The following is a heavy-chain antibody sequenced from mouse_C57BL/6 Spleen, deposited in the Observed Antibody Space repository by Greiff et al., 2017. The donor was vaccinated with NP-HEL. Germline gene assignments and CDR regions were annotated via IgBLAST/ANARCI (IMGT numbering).Heavy chain of an antibody. Sequence: VQLQQSGAELVKPGASVKISCKASGYTFTDYYINWVKQRPGQGLEWIGKIGPGSGSTYYNEKFKGKATLTADKSSSTAYMQLSSLTSEDSAVYFCARETDYYGSSYWYFDVWGTGTTVTVSS. V-gene: IGHV1-77*01. CDR3: ARETDYYGSSYWYFDV. CDR1: GYTFTDYY. D-gene: IGHD1-1*01. CDR2: IGPGSGST. J-gene: IGHJ1*03.